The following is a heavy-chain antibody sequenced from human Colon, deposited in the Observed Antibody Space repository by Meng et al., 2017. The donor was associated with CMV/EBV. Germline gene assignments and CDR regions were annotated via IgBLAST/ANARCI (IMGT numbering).Heavy chain of an antibody. V-gene: IGHV4-34*01. D-gene: IGHD2-15*01. CDR1: GSFSGYY. CDR2: INHSGST. CDR3: ARGTRGDVVVVAATPFDY. J-gene: IGHJ4*02. Sequence: GSFSGYYWSWIRQPPGKGLEWVGEINHSGSTNYNPYLKKRGTISVDTSKNHFSLKLSSVTAADTAVYYCARGTRGDVVVVAATPFDYWGQGTLVTVSS.